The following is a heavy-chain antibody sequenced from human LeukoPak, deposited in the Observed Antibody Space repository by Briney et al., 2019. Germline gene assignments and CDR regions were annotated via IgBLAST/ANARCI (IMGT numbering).Heavy chain of an antibody. CDR2: IYSGGSA. D-gene: IGHD2-2*01. J-gene: IGHJ5*02. CDR3: ARGGDCSSASCFGWFDP. V-gene: IGHV4-4*07. CDR1: GGSISNYY. Sequence: SSETLSLTCTVSGGSISNYYWNWIRQPAGERLEWIGRIYSGGSANYNPSLKSRVTISLDNSKSQFSLRLSSVTAADTAVYYCARGGDCSSASCFGWFDPWGQGTLVTVSS.